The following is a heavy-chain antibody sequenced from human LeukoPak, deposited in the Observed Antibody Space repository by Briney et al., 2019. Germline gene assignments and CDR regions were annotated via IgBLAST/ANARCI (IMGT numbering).Heavy chain of an antibody. J-gene: IGHJ4*02. V-gene: IGHV3-23*01. CDR3: AKDQIMIVAFDF. D-gene: IGHD3-22*01. Sequence: GGSLRLSCAASGFTFSSYAMSWVRQAPGKGLEWVSAISGSGGSTYYADSVKGRFTISRDNSKNTLDLQMNSLSAEDTAVYYCAKDQIMIVAFDFWGQGTLVTVSS. CDR2: ISGSGGST. CDR1: GFTFSSYA.